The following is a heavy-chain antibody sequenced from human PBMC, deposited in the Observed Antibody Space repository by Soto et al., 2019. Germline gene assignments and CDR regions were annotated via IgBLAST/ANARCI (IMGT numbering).Heavy chain of an antibody. J-gene: IGHJ4*02. CDR3: ARSFGWYAIDQ. Sequence: QLQESGPGLVKPSETLSLTCAVSSASIISEQRWSWVRQPPGKGLEWIGEIHHSGSTNNNPSLRSRVTMSVDKSKNQFSLNLSSVTAADTAVYYCARSFGWYAIDQWGQGTLVIVSS. D-gene: IGHD6-19*01. V-gene: IGHV4-4*02. CDR2: IHHSGST. CDR1: SASIISEQR.